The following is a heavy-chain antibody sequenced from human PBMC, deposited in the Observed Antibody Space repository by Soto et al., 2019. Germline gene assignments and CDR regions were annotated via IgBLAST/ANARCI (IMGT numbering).Heavy chain of an antibody. CDR3: ARSDCTSTSCYVVWFDP. D-gene: IGHD2-2*01. CDR2: IWYDGSNK. Sequence: GGSLRLSCAASGFTFSTYGMHWVRQAPGKGLEWVAVIWYDGSNKYYADSVKGRFTISRDNSKNTLYLQMNSLRAEDTAVYYCARSDCTSTSCYVVWFDPWGQGTLVTVSS. V-gene: IGHV3-33*01. CDR1: GFTFSTYG. J-gene: IGHJ5*02.